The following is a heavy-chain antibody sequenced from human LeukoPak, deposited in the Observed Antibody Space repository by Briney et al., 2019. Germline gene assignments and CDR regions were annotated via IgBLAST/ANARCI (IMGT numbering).Heavy chain of an antibody. CDR2: IDTDGSST. CDR3: GRALGDYWGQGDY. V-gene: IGHV3-74*01. Sequence: GGSLRLSCAASGFTFSNHWMYWVRQGPGKGLVWLSDIDTDGSSTNYADSVKGRFTISRDNAKNTLYLQMNSLGAADTAVYYCGRALGDYWGQGDYWGQGTLVTVSS. J-gene: IGHJ4*02. D-gene: IGHD3-16*01. CDR1: GFTFSNHW.